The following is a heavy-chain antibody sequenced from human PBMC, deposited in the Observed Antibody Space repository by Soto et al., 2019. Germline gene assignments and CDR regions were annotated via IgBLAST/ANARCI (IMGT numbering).Heavy chain of an antibody. V-gene: IGHV3-13*04. D-gene: IGHD3-10*01. CDR3: ARDGTYGSGRGPDWYFDL. Sequence: GGFMRVSCAASGLTFGDYDVHWVRQEKGKGLEWVSAIGTIGDTYYADSVKGRFTISRENAKNSLYLQMNSLRAGDTAVYYCARDGTYGSGRGPDWYFDLWGRGTLVTVSS. CDR2: IGTIGDT. CDR1: GLTFGDYD. J-gene: IGHJ2*01.